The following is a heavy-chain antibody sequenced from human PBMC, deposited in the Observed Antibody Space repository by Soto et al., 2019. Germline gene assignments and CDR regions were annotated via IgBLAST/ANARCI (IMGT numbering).Heavy chain of an antibody. CDR3: ARDLGIAVRPPVRWYYGTDG. J-gene: IGHJ6*02. V-gene: IGHV4-30-4*01. Sequence: LSLTCTVSGGSISSGDYYWSWIRQPLGKGLEWIGYIYYSGSTYYNPSLKSRVTISVDTSKNQFSLKLRSVTAADTAVYYCARDLGIAVRPPVRWYYGTDGSGQGPKVTVSS. CDR1: GGSISSGDYY. CDR2: IYYSGST. D-gene: IGHD6-6*01.